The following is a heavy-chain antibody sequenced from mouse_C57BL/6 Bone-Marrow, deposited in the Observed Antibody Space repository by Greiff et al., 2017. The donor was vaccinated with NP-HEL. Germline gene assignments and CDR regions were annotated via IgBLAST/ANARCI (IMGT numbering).Heavy chain of an antibody. J-gene: IGHJ3*01. CDR2: IHPNSGST. Sequence: QVQLQQPGAELVKPGASVKLSCKASGYTFTSYWMPWVKQRPGQGLEWIGMIHPNSGSTNYNEKFKSKATLTVDKSSSTAYMQLSSLTSEDSAVYYCARSRLRRAWFAYWGQGTLVTVSA. CDR3: ARSRLRRAWFAY. CDR1: GYTFTSYW. V-gene: IGHV1-64*01. D-gene: IGHD2-2*01.